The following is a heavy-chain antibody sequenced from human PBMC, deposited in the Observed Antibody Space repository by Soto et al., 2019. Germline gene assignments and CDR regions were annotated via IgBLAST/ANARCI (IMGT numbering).Heavy chain of an antibody. CDR2: IYYSGST. V-gene: IGHV4-59*12. CDR1: GGSISSYY. J-gene: IGHJ4*02. Sequence: SETLSLTCTVSGGSISSYYWSWIRQPPGKGLEWIGCIYYSGSTNYNPSLKSRVTISVDRSKNQFSLKLSSVTAADTAVYYCAAGGGLPRYYWGQGTLVTVSS. D-gene: IGHD5-12*01. CDR3: AAGGGLPRYY.